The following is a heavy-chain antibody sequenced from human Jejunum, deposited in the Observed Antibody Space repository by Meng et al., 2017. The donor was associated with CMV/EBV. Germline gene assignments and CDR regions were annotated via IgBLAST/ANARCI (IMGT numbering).Heavy chain of an antibody. V-gene: IGHV3-48*04. CDR2: LTNSSSSI. CDR3: ARRGSSRSEDY. D-gene: IGHD6-6*01. CDR1: GFSFSSYG. J-gene: IGHJ4*02. Sequence: AASGFSFSSYGMNWFRQAPGKGLKWVSYLTNSSSSIYYADSVKGRFTISRDNAKNSLYLQMNSLRAEDTAVYYCARRGSSRSEDYWGQGALFPFSS.